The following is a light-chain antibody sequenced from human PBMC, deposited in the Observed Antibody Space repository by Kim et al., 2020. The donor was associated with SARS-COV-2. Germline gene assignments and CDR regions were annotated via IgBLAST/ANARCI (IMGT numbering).Light chain of an antibody. CDR3: QVWDSSSDHRVV. CDR2: YDS. CDR1: SIGSKG. Sequence: PGKTARVSCGGTSIGSKGVPLYQQKSGQAPLLVISYDSDRPSGIPERFSGSNSGNTATLTISRVEAGDEADYYCQVWDSSSDHRVVFGGGTQLTVL. V-gene: IGLV3-21*04. J-gene: IGLJ2*01.